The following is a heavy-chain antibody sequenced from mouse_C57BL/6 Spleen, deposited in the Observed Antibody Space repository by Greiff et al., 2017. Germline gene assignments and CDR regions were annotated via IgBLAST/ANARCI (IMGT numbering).Heavy chain of an antibody. D-gene: IGHD2-4*01. CDR2: IDPSDSET. V-gene: IGHV1-52*01. Sequence: QVQLQQPGAELVRPGSSVKLSCKASGYTFTSYWMHWVKQRPIQGLEWIGNIDPSDSETHYNQKFKDKATLTVDKSSSTAYMQLSSLTSEDSAVYDWAREEYDYDGRGYYFDYWGQGTTLTVSS. CDR1: GYTFTSYW. CDR3: AREEYDYDGRGYYFDY. J-gene: IGHJ2*01.